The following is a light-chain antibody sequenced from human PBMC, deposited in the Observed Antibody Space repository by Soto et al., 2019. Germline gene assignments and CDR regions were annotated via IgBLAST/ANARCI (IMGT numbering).Light chain of an antibody. CDR2: KGT. CDR1: SSDVGAYNS. CDR3: CSSAPESTYV. V-gene: IGLV2-23*01. Sequence: QSALAQPASVSGSPGQSVTISCTGTSSDVGAYNSVSWYQQHPDKAPQLMIYKGTQRPSGVSNRFSGSTSGNAASLTISGLLAGDEADYFCCSSAPESTYVFGTGTKVTVL. J-gene: IGLJ1*01.